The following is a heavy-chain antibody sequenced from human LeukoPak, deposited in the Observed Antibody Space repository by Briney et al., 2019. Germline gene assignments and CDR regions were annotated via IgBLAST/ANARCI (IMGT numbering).Heavy chain of an antibody. CDR3: ARGAFVWGFDAFDI. Sequence: GGSLRLSCAASGFTFSSYSMNWVRQAPGKGLEWVSSISSSSSYIYYADSVKGRFTISRDNAKNSLYLQMNSLRAEDTAVYYCARGAFVWGFDAFDIWGQGTMVTVPS. V-gene: IGHV3-21*01. CDR1: GFTFSSYS. J-gene: IGHJ3*02. D-gene: IGHD3-9*01. CDR2: ISSSSSYI.